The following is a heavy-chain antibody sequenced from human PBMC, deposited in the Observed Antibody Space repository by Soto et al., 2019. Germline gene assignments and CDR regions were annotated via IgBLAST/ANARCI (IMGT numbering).Heavy chain of an antibody. CDR1: GFTFRMYA. D-gene: IGHD3-9*01. Sequence: EVQLLESGGGLVQPGGSLRLSCAASGFTFRMYAMAWVRQAPGKGLEWVAAISGSGDSTYYTDSVKGRFAVSRDHSNNTIHLQMYSLRAEDTAVYFCARYFNAYHGYNYLEYWGRGTLVTGSP. CDR2: ISGSGDST. V-gene: IGHV3-23*01. CDR3: ARYFNAYHGYNYLEY. J-gene: IGHJ4*02.